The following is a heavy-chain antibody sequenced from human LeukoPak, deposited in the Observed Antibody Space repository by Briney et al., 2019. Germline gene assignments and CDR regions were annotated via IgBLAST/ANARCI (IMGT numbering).Heavy chain of an antibody. CDR3: ARQAYCTATRCYPFDF. CDR2: IYYSGTT. Sequence: SETLSLTCTVSGGSISNNYWIWIRQPPGKGLEWLGYIYYSGTTRYNPPLKGRLPLPIDTTKSQFSLILSSVSAADTAVYYCARQAYCTATRCYPFDFWGQGILVTVSS. V-gene: IGHV4-59*01. D-gene: IGHD2-2*01. J-gene: IGHJ4*02. CDR1: GGSISNNY.